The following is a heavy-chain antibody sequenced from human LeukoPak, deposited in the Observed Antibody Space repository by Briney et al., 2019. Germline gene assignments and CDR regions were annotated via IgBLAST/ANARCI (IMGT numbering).Heavy chain of an antibody. Sequence: GRSLRLSCAASGFTFSSYGIHWVRLAPGKGLEWVAVISYDGSNKYYADSVKGRFTISRDNSKNTLYLQMNSLRAEDTAVYYCATSETAERYCSGGSCYSGDYYYGMDVWGKGTTVTVSS. CDR1: GFTFSSYG. V-gene: IGHV3-30*03. D-gene: IGHD2-15*01. CDR3: ATSETAERYCSGGSCYSGDYYYGMDV. CDR2: ISYDGSNK. J-gene: IGHJ6*04.